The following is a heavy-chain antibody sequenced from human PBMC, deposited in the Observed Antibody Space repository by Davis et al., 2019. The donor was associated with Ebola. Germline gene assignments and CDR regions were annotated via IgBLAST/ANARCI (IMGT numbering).Heavy chain of an antibody. CDR1: AFTFSSYA. J-gene: IGHJ4*02. Sequence: GESLKISCAASAFTFSSYAMHWVRQAPGKGLEWVAVISYDGSNKYYADSVKGRFTISRDNSKNTLYLQMNSLRAEDTAVYYCARDHNTGARPRYYFDYWGQGTLVTVSS. D-gene: IGHD1-1*01. V-gene: IGHV3-30*04. CDR3: ARDHNTGARPRYYFDY. CDR2: ISYDGSNK.